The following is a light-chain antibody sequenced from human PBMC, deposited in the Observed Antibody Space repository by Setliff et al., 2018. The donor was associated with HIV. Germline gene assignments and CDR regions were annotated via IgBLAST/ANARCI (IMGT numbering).Light chain of an antibody. J-gene: IGLJ3*02. V-gene: IGLV2-11*01. CDR2: DVS. CDR3: CSYAGSNTLQV. Sequence: QSALTQPRSVSGSPGQSVTISCTGTSSDVGGYNYVSWYQQHQGKAPKLMIYDVSKRPSGVPDRFSGSKSGNTASLTISGLQAEDEADYHCCSYAGSNTLQVFGGGTK. CDR1: SSDVGGYNY.